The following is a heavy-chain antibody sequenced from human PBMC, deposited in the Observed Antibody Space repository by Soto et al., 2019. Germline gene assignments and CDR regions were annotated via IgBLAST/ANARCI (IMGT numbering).Heavy chain of an antibody. CDR1: GLMFEDYA. D-gene: IGHD3-16*01. J-gene: IGHJ1*01. Sequence: GGSLRLSCAVSGLMFEDYAMHWVRQAPGKGLEWVSGINWNGVNKGYADSVQGRFTISRDNAKKSLYLQMNYLRPEDTALYFCAKDVVRLGELWGYFQNWRQGTLVTVSS. CDR3: AKDVVRLGELWGYFQN. CDR2: INWNGVNK. V-gene: IGHV3-9*01.